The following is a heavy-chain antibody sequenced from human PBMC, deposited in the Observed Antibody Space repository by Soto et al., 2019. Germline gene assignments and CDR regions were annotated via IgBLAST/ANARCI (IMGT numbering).Heavy chain of an antibody. D-gene: IGHD2-15*01. CDR1: RFTFSTYE. CDR2: ISSSSSYI. V-gene: IGHV3-21*01. Sequence: PGGSLRLSCAASRFTFSTYEMNWVRQAPGKGLEWVSYISSSSSYIYYADSVKGRFTISRDNAKNSLYLQMNSLRAEDTAVYYCARDLVVDGMDVWGQGTTVTVSS. J-gene: IGHJ6*02. CDR3: ARDLVVDGMDV.